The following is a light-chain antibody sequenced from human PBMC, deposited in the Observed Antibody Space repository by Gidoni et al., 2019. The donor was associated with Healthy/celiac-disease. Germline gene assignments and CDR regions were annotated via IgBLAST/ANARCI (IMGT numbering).Light chain of an antibody. CDR1: QSISSY. V-gene: IGKV1-39*01. Sequence: TQSPSSLSASVGDRVTITCRASQSISSYLNWYQQKPGKAPKLLIYAASSLQSGVPSRFSGSGSGTDFTLIISRLQPEDFATDYCQQSYSTPLTFGGGTKVEIK. CDR3: QQSYSTPLT. CDR2: AAS. J-gene: IGKJ4*01.